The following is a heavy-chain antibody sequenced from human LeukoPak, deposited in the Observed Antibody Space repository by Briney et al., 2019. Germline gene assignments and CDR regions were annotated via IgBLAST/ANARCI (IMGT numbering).Heavy chain of an antibody. CDR1: GFTFSHYG. J-gene: IGHJ4*02. Sequence: GGSLRLSCAASGFTFSHYGFHWVRQAPGKELEWVAVIWSDGSNKYYGDSVKGRFIIYRDDSQNTVYLQMNSLRAEDTAVYYCAKDAQRGFDYSNSLEYWGQGSLVTVSS. CDR2: IWSDGSNK. D-gene: IGHD4-11*01. V-gene: IGHV3-33*06. CDR3: AKDAQRGFDYSNSLEY.